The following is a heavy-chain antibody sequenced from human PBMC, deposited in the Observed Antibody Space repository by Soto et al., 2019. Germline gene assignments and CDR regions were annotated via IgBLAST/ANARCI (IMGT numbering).Heavy chain of an antibody. CDR2: IDPKDSYT. Sequence: GESLKISCKGPKYNFTTYWISWVRQMPGKGLEYLGRIDPKDSYTIYSPSFEGHVTMSVDRSISTAYLQWSSLKASDTAVYYCARAMYSSSSWFDPWGQGXLVTVYS. J-gene: IGHJ5*02. CDR3: ARAMYSSSSWFDP. D-gene: IGHD6-6*01. CDR1: KYNFTTYW. V-gene: IGHV5-10-1*01.